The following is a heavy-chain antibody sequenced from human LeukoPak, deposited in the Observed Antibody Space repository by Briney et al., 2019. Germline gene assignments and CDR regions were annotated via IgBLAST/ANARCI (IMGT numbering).Heavy chain of an antibody. J-gene: IGHJ4*02. D-gene: IGHD5-24*01. Sequence: ASETLSLTCTVSGASISSYHWSWMRQPPGKGLECIGYMYYSGSTNYNPSLKCRVTMSLDTSKNQFSLKLRSVTAAGTPIYYCARKDGDYWGQGTLVTVSS. CDR2: MYYSGST. V-gene: IGHV4-59*01. CDR3: ARKDGDY. CDR1: GASISSYH.